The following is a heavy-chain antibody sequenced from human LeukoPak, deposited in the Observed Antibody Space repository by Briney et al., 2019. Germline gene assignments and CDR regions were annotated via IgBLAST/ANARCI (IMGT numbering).Heavy chain of an antibody. CDR3: ARGGYCSGGSCYSGYGIDY. J-gene: IGHJ4*02. CDR1: GFTVSSNS. Sequence: GGSLRLSCTVSGFTVSSNSMSWVRQAPGKGLEWVSYISSSGSTIYYADSVKGRFTISRDNAKNSLYLQMNSLRAEDTAVYYCARGGYCSGGSCYSGYGIDYWGQGTLVTVSS. V-gene: IGHV3-48*04. D-gene: IGHD2-15*01. CDR2: ISSSGSTI.